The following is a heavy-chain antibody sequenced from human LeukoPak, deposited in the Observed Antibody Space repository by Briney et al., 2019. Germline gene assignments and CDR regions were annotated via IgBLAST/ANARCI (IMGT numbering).Heavy chain of an antibody. Sequence: SSVKVSCKTSGGTFSSYAISWVRQAPRQGLEWMGGIIPIFGTANYAQKFQGRVTITADESTSTAYMELSSLRSEDTAVYYCASGEVGVSWFDPWGQGTLVTVSS. J-gene: IGHJ5*02. D-gene: IGHD3-10*01. CDR3: ASGEVGVSWFDP. CDR1: GGTFSSYA. V-gene: IGHV1-69*13. CDR2: IIPIFGTA.